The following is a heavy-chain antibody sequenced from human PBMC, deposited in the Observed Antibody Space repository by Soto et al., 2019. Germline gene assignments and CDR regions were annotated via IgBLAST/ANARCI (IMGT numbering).Heavy chain of an antibody. CDR2: IIPILGIA. CDR3: ARTTREGAFDI. J-gene: IGHJ3*02. Sequence: QVQLVQSGAEVKKPGSSVKVSCKASGGTFSSYTISWVRQAPGQGLEWMGRIIPILGIANYAQKFQGRVTITADKTTSTAYMELSSLRSEDTAVYYWARTTREGAFDIWGQGTMVTVSS. D-gene: IGHD4-17*01. CDR1: GGTFSSYT. V-gene: IGHV1-69*02.